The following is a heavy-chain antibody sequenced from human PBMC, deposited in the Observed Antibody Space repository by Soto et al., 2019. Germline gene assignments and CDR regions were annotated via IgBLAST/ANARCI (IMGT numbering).Heavy chain of an antibody. CDR2: IYYSGST. J-gene: IGHJ4*02. CDR1: GGSISSYY. V-gene: IGHV4-59*12. CDR3: ARGNVVAIDY. Sequence: SETLSLTCAVSGGSISSYYWSWIRQPPGKGLEWIGYIYYSGSTNYNPSLKSRVTISVDRSKNQFSLKLSSVTAADTAVYYCARGNVVAIDYWGQGTLVTVSS. D-gene: IGHD2-21*01.